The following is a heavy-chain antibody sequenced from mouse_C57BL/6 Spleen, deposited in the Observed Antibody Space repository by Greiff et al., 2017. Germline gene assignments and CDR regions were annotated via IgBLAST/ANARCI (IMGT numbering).Heavy chain of an antibody. V-gene: IGHV5-6*01. J-gene: IGHJ2*01. Sequence: SGGDLVKPGGSLKLSCAASGFTFSSYGMSWVRQTPDKRLEWVATISSGGSYTYYPDSVKGRFTISRDNAKNTLYLQMSSLKSEDTAMYYCARAPFYPFDYWGQGTTLTVSS. CDR2: ISSGGSYT. CDR1: GFTFSSYG. D-gene: IGHD1-1*01. CDR3: ARAPFYPFDY.